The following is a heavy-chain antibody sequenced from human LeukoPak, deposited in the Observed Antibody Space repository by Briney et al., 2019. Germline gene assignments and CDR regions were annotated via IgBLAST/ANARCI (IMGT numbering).Heavy chain of an antibody. CDR3: ATDRHYHRYYDSSGYPPPLDY. CDR1: GYTFTSYY. J-gene: IGHJ4*02. V-gene: IGHV1-46*01. CDR2: INPSGGST. Sequence: ASVKVSCKASGYTFTSYYMHWVRQAPGQGLEWMGIINPSGGSTSYAQKFQGRVTMTRDMSTSTVYMELSSLRSEDTAVYYCATDRHYHRYYDSSGYPPPLDYWGQGTLVTVSS. D-gene: IGHD3-22*01.